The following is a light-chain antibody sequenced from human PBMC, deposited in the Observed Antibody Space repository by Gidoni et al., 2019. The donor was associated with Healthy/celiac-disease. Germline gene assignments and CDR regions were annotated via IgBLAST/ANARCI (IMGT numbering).Light chain of an antibody. CDR1: QSVSSF. J-gene: IGKJ1*01. CDR3: HQRANWPQT. CDR2: DAS. Sequence: EIVLTQSPATLSLSPGERATLSCRASQSVSSFLAWYQHKPGQAPRLLLYDASNRATGIPARFSGSGSGADYTLTISSLEPEDFAIYYCHQRANWPQTFGQGTKVEIK. V-gene: IGKV3-11*01.